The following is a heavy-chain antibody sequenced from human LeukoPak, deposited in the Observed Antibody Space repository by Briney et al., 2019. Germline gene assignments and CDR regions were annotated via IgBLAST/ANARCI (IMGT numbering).Heavy chain of an antibody. CDR3: ARGRRGYIVATISNWFDP. Sequence: SETLSLTCAVYGGSFSSYYWSWIRQPPGKGLEGIGEINHSGSTNYNPSLKSRVTISVDTSKNQFSLKLSSMTAADTAVYYCARGRRGYIVATISNWFDPWGQGTLVTVSS. D-gene: IGHD5-12*01. CDR2: INHSGST. V-gene: IGHV4-34*01. J-gene: IGHJ5*02. CDR1: GGSFSSYY.